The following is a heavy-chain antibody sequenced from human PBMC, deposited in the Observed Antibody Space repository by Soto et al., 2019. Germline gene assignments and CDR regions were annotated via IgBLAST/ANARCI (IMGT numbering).Heavy chain of an antibody. CDR1: GFTFNTYP. D-gene: IGHD3-10*01. CDR2: ISSTAGKTS. J-gene: IGHJ6*02. V-gene: IGHV3-23*01. CDR3: AKGVLSFHYGMEV. Sequence: EVKLLQSGGGVVPPGGSLRLSCATSGFTFNTYPMTWVRQAPGKGLEWVSSISSTAGKTSSYADSVKGRFAISRDFSDNTVYLQMDNPRVDDTAVYFCAKGVLSFHYGMEVWGQGTTVTVSS.